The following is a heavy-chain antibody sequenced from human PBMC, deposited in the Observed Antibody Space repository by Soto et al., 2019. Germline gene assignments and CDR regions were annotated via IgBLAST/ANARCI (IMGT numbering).Heavy chain of an antibody. Sequence: EVQLVESGGGLVQPGGSLRLSCAASGFTFSSYWMHWVRQAPGKGLVWVSRINSDGSSTSYADSVKGRFTISRDNAKNTLYLQMNSLRAEDTAVYYCARDGIIAVAGLYYYYGMDVRGQWTTVTVSS. CDR1: GFTFSSYW. D-gene: IGHD6-19*01. CDR3: ARDGIIAVAGLYYYYGMDV. CDR2: INSDGSST. J-gene: IGHJ6*02. V-gene: IGHV3-74*01.